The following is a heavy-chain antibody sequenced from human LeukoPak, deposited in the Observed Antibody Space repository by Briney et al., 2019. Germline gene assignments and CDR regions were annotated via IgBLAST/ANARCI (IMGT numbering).Heavy chain of an antibody. D-gene: IGHD5-18*01. CDR3: ARDSAGGYSYGSHDY. J-gene: IGHJ4*02. Sequence: GASLKVSCKASGYTFTGYYMHWVRQAPGQGLEWMGWINPNSGDTNYAQKFQGRVTMTRDTSISTAYMELSRLRSDDTAVYYCARDSAGGYSYGSHDYWGQGTLVTVSS. CDR2: INPNSGDT. V-gene: IGHV1-2*02. CDR1: GYTFTGYY.